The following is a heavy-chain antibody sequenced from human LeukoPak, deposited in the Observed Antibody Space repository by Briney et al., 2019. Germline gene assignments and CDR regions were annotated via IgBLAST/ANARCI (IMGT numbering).Heavy chain of an antibody. CDR3: ARVPSSSWYLGAFDI. Sequence: SETLSLTCTVSGGSISSYYWSWIRQPPGKGLEWIGYIYYSGSTNYNPSLKSRVTISVDTSKNQFSLKLSSVTAADTAVYYCARVPSSSWYLGAFDIWGQGTMVTVSS. D-gene: IGHD6-13*01. CDR2: IYYSGST. CDR1: GGSISSYY. J-gene: IGHJ3*02. V-gene: IGHV4-59*01.